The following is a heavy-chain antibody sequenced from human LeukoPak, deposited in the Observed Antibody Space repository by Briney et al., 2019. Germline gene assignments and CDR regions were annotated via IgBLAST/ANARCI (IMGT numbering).Heavy chain of an antibody. J-gene: IGHJ4*02. V-gene: IGHV3-11*06. CDR2: ISSSSSYT. CDR3: ARDISTYGSGSSQFDY. CDR1: GFTFSDYY. D-gene: IGHD3-10*01. Sequence: GGSLRLSCAVSGFTFSDYYMIWIRQAPGKGLEGVSYISSSSSYTNYADSVKGRFTISRDNAKNSLYLQINSLRAEDTAVYYCARDISTYGSGSSQFDYWGQGTLVTVSS.